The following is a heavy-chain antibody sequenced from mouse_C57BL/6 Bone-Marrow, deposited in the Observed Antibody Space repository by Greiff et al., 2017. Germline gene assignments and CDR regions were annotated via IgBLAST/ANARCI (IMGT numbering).Heavy chain of an antibody. CDR2: INPSSGYT. CDR3: ARRRWATGSRGY. D-gene: IGHD3-1*01. J-gene: IGHJ2*01. V-gene: IGHV1-7*01. CDR1: GYTFTSYW. Sequence: QVQLQQSGAELAKPGASVKLSCKASGYTFTSYWMHWVKQRPGQGLEWIGYINPSSGYTKYNQKFKDKATLTAAKSSSTAYMQLSSLTYEDSAVYYCARRRWATGSRGYWGQGTTLTVSS.